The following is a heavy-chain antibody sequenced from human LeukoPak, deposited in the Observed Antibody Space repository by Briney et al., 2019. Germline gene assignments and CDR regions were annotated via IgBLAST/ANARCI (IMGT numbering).Heavy chain of an antibody. Sequence: GESLKIFCKVSGYSFTSYCLGWVRQMPGEGPEGMGMNYPSDARPTYTPSFQGQVTISVDKSINTAYLQWSSLQASDTAMYYCGMSGDRVPLQDDVFDVWGQGTMVTVST. CDR3: GMSGDRVPLQDDVFDV. D-gene: IGHD1-26*01. J-gene: IGHJ3*01. CDR1: GYSFTSYC. V-gene: IGHV5-51*01. CDR2: NYPSDARP.